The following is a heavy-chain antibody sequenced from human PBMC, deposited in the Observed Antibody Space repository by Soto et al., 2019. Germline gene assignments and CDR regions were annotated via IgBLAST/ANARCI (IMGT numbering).Heavy chain of an antibody. CDR2: IYHSGST. D-gene: IGHD2-2*01. CDR1: GGSISSSNW. Sequence: PSETLSLTCAVSGGSISSSNWWSWVRQPPGKGLEWIGEIYHSGSTNYNPSLKSRVTISVDKSKNQFSLKLSSVTAADTAVYYCARDHCSSTSCYGDYWGQGTLVTVSS. J-gene: IGHJ4*02. V-gene: IGHV4-4*02. CDR3: ARDHCSSTSCYGDY.